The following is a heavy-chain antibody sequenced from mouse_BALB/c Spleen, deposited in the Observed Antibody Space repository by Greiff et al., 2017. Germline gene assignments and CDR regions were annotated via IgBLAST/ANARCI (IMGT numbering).Heavy chain of an antibody. J-gene: IGHJ2*01. CDR3: TRDSYRYEDY. CDR2: ISSGGSYT. D-gene: IGHD2-14*01. V-gene: IGHV5-6-4*01. CDR1: GFTFSSYT. Sequence: DVKLQESGGGLVKPGGSLKLSCAASGFTFSSYTMSWVRQTPEKRLEWVATISSGGSYTYYPDSVKGRFTISRDNAKNTLYLQMSSLKSEDTAMYYCTRDSYRYEDYWGQGTTLTVSS.